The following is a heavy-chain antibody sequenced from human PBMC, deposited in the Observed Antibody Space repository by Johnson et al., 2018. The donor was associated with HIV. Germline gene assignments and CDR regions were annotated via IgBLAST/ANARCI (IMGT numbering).Heavy chain of an antibody. Sequence: VQLVESGGGVVQPGRSLRLSCAASGFTFSSYGMHWVRQAPGKGLEWVALIWYDGSNKYYADSVKGRFTISRDNSKNTLYLQMNSLRAEDTAVYYCAKDHRSGLRGHRVAYDAFDIWGRGTMVTVSS. CDR2: IWYDGSNK. J-gene: IGHJ3*02. D-gene: IGHD4-17*01. V-gene: IGHV3-33*06. CDR1: GFTFSSYG. CDR3: AKDHRSGLRGHRVAYDAFDI.